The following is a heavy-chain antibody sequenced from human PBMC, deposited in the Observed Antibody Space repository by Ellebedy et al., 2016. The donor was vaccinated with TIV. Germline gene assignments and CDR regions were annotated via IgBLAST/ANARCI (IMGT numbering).Heavy chain of an antibody. CDR3: VKGGSGSYHYYYGMDV. D-gene: IGHD3-10*01. Sequence: PGESLKISCSASGFTFCSYAMHWVRQAPGKGLEYVSAISSIGVSTYYADSVKGSFTISRDNSKNPLYLQMSSLTAEDTAVYYCVKGGSGSYHYYYGMDVWGQGTTVTVSS. CDR2: ISSIGVST. J-gene: IGHJ6*02. CDR1: GFTFCSYA. V-gene: IGHV3-64D*06.